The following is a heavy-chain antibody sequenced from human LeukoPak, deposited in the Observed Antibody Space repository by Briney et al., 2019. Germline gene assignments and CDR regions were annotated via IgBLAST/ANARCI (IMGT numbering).Heavy chain of an antibody. CDR2: INHSGST. CDR3: ARWEYYYYGMDV. Sequence: PSETLSLTCAVYGGSFSGYYWSWIRQPPGKGLEWIGEINHSGSTNYNPSLKSRVTISVDTSKNQFSLKLSSVTAVDTAVYYCARWEYYYYGMDVWGQGTTVTVSS. D-gene: IGHD1-26*01. CDR1: GGSFSGYY. V-gene: IGHV4-34*01. J-gene: IGHJ6*02.